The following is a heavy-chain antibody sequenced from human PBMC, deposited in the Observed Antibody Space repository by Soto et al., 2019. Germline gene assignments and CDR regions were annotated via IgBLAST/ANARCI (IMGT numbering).Heavy chain of an antibody. CDR1: VFTCSTYA. Sequence: WWSLRLSCSASVFTCSTYAMNWFRQAPGKGLEWVSAISGGGGSTYYADSVKGRVTISRDNSKNTLYLQMNSLRAEDTAVYYCAKVSLGALTFTDYYYYGLDVWGQGTTVTVSS. V-gene: IGHV3-23*01. D-gene: IGHD1-26*01. CDR3: AKVSLGALTFTDYYYYGLDV. J-gene: IGHJ6*02. CDR2: ISGGGGST.